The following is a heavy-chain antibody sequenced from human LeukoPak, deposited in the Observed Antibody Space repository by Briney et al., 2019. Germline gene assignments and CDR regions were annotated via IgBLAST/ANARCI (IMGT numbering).Heavy chain of an antibody. CDR3: ARYDYGDY. J-gene: IGHJ4*02. Sequence: GGSLRLSCAASDFQFRNFWMSWARQAPGKGLEWVSSISSSSSYIYYADSVKGRFTISRDNAKNSLYLQMNSLRAEDTAVYYCARYDYGDYWGQGTLVTVSS. V-gene: IGHV3-21*01. CDR2: ISSSSSYI. CDR1: DFQFRNFW.